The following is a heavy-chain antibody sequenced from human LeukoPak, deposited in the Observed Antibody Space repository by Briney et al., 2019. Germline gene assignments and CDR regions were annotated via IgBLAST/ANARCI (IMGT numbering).Heavy chain of an antibody. D-gene: IGHD5-18*01. V-gene: IGHV4-31*11. CDR3: QRANVDTAMGRYYYYGMDV. Sequence: PSETLSLTCAVYGGSFSGYYRSWIRQHPGKGLEWIGYIYYSGSTYYNPSLKSRVTISVDTSKNQFSLKLSSVTAADTAVYYCQRANVDTAMGRYYYYGMDVWGQGTTVTVSS. J-gene: IGHJ6*02. CDR1: GGSFSGYY. CDR2: IYYSGST.